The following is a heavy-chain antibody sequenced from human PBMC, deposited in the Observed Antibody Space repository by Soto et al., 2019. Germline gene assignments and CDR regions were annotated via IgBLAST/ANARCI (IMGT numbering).Heavy chain of an antibody. CDR1: GFTFSSFW. Sequence: EVQLVESGGGLVQPGGSLRLSCAASGFTFSSFWMTWVRQAPGKGLEWVANIKQDETEKYYVDSVKGRFTISRDNTKNSRYLQMNSLRDEDTAVYYCARRYCSSTICYGGFDFWGQGTLVTVSS. D-gene: IGHD2-2*01. CDR2: IKQDETEK. V-gene: IGHV3-7*05. J-gene: IGHJ4*02. CDR3: ARRYCSSTICYGGFDF.